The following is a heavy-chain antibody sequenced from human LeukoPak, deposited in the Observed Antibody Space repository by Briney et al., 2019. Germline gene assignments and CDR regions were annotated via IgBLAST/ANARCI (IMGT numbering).Heavy chain of an antibody. Sequence: ASVKVSCKASGYTFTSYGISWVRQAPGQGLEWMGWISSNNGNTKYAQQLRGRVTMTTDTSTSTAYMDLRGLTSDDTAVYYCARGDTLIRGVNYGLDVWGQGTTVTVSS. J-gene: IGHJ6*02. V-gene: IGHV1-18*01. CDR2: ISSNNGNT. CDR1: GYTFTSYG. D-gene: IGHD3-10*01. CDR3: ARGDTLIRGVNYGLDV.